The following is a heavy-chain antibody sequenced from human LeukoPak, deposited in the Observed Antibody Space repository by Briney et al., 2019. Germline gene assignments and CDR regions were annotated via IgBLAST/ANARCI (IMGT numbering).Heavy chain of an antibody. CDR2: ISAYNGNT. D-gene: IGHD2-2*01. Sequence: GASVPVSCKASGYTFTSYGISWVRQAPGQGLEWMGWISAYNGNTNYAQKLQGRVTMTTDTSTSTAYMELRSLRSDDTAVYYCAKDGLPHYCSSTSCYERSRFDPWGQGTLVTVSS. CDR3: AKDGLPHYCSSTSCYERSRFDP. V-gene: IGHV1-18*01. J-gene: IGHJ5*02. CDR1: GYTFTSYG.